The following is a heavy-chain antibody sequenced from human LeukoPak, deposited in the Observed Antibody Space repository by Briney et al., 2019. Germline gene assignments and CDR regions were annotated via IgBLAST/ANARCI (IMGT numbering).Heavy chain of an antibody. CDR3: ARGDDSSGYSPFDY. D-gene: IGHD3-22*01. CDR1: GGSIRSGDYY. J-gene: IGHJ4*02. Sequence: SQTLSLTCTVSGGSIRSGDYYWSWLRQPPGKGLEWIGYIYYSGSTYYSPSLKSRVTISVDTPKNQFSLKLSSVTAADTAVYYCARGDDSSGYSPFDYWGQGTLVTVSS. CDR2: IYYSGST. V-gene: IGHV4-30-4*01.